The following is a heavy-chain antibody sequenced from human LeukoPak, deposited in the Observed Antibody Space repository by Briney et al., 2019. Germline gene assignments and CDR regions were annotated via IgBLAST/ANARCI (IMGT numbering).Heavy chain of an antibody. CDR1: GASVSSGGYY. Sequence: SQTLSLTCTVSGASVSSGGYYWSWVRQTPGKGLEWIGEINHSGSTNYNPSLKSRVTISVDTSKNQFSLKLSSVTAADTAVYYCARVAAIVVVSNAFDIWGQGTMVTVSS. CDR2: INHSGST. J-gene: IGHJ3*02. CDR3: ARVAAIVVVSNAFDI. V-gene: IGHV4-30-2*01. D-gene: IGHD3-22*01.